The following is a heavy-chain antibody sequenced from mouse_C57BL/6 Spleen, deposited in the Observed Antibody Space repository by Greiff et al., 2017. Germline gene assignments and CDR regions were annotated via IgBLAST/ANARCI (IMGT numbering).Heavy chain of an antibody. J-gene: IGHJ2*01. CDR3: ARGYYGYDEDY. CDR1: GYTFTDHY. D-gene: IGHD2-2*01. V-gene: IGHV1-26*01. CDR2: INPNNGGT. Sequence: VQLQQSGPELVKPGASVKISCKASGYTFTDHYMNWVKQSHGKSLEWIGDINPNNGGTSYNQKFKGKATLTVDKSSSTAYMELRSLTSEDSAVYYCARGYYGYDEDYWGQGTTLTVSS.